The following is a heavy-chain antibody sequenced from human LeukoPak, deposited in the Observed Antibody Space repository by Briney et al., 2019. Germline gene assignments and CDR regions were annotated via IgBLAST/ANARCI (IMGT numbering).Heavy chain of an antibody. Sequence: GGSLRLSYAASGFTFSSYWMHWVRQAPGKGLVWVSRINGDGSSTTYADAVKGRFTISRDNAKNTLYLQMSSLRAEDTAVYYCTRRGLVPAFDIWGQGTMVTVAS. D-gene: IGHD2-2*01. J-gene: IGHJ3*02. CDR3: TRRGLVPAFDI. V-gene: IGHV3-74*01. CDR2: INGDGSST. CDR1: GFTFSSYW.